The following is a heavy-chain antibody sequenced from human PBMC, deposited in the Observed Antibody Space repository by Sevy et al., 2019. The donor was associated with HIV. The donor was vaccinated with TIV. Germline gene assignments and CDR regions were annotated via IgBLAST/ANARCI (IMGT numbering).Heavy chain of an antibody. CDR3: TTDAHDYCNYPSPYYFDN. CDR1: GFTFSNDW. D-gene: IGHD4-4*01. Sequence: GESLKISCAASGFTFSNDWMSWVRQAPRRGLEWVSRIRSTPDGGPADYAAPVKGGFTISRDDSKNTLYLQMNSLKTEDTALYYCTTDAHDYCNYPSPYYFDNWGQGTLVTVSS. V-gene: IGHV3-15*01. J-gene: IGHJ4*02. CDR2: IRSTPDGGPA.